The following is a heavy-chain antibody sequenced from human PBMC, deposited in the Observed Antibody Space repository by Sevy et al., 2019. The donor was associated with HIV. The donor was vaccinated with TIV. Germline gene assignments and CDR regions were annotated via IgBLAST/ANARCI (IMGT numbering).Heavy chain of an antibody. J-gene: IGHJ6*02. Sequence: GGSLRLSCAASGFTFSSYWMSWVRQAPGKGLEWVANIKQDGSEKYYVDSVKGRFTISRDNAKNSLYLQMNSLRAEDTAVYYCARDLRVVVPAALYYYYYGMDVWGQGTTVTVSS. CDR2: IKQDGSEK. D-gene: IGHD2-2*01. V-gene: IGHV3-7*01. CDR3: ARDLRVVVPAALYYYYYGMDV. CDR1: GFTFSSYW.